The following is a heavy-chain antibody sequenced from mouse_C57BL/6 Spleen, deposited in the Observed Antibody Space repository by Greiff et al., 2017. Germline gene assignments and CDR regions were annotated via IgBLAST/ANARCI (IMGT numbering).Heavy chain of an antibody. V-gene: IGHV1-82*01. D-gene: IGHD2-3*01. CDR2: IYPGDGDT. CDR3: AYDCSWFAY. Sequence: QVQLQQSGPELVKPGASVKISCKASGYAFSSSWMNWVKQRPGKGLEWIGRIYPGDGDTNYNGKFKGKATLTADKSSSTAYLQLSSLTSEDSAVYFCAYDCSWFAYWGQGTLVTVSA. CDR1: GYAFSSSW. J-gene: IGHJ3*01.